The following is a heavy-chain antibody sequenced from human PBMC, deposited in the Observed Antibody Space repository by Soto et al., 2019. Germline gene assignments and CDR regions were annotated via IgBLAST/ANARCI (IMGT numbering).Heavy chain of an antibody. CDR3: AGAPDSTTGTRINTMDV. CDR2: IYSDGST. Sequence: EVQLVETGGGLIQPGGSLRLSCAASGLTVSTNYLSWVRQAPGKGLEWVSIIYSDGSTFYGGSLRGRFTISRDNSENTLYLQMDSLRAEDTAVYYCAGAPDSTTGTRINTMDVWGQGTTVTVSS. V-gene: IGHV3-53*02. CDR1: GLTVSTNY. D-gene: IGHD4-4*01. J-gene: IGHJ6*02.